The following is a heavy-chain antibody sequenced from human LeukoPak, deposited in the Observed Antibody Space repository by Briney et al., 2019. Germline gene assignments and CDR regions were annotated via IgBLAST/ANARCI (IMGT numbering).Heavy chain of an antibody. D-gene: IGHD1-26*01. V-gene: IGHV3-9*01. CDR3: ARVRYSGSLDAFDI. J-gene: IGHJ3*02. CDR2: ISWNSGSI. Sequence: PGGSLRLSCAASGFTFDDYAMHWVRQGPGKGLEWVSGISWNSGSIGYADSVKGRFTISRDNAKNSLYLQMNSLRAEDTAVYYCARVRYSGSLDAFDIWGQGTMVTVSS. CDR1: GFTFDDYA.